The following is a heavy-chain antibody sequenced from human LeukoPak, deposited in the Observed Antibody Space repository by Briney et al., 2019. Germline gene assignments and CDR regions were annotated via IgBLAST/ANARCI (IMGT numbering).Heavy chain of an antibody. J-gene: IGHJ2*01. V-gene: IGHV1-8*03. CDR3: ARGNTEFGL. CDR1: GYTFTNYD. Sequence: ASVKVSCKASGYTFTNYDINWVRQATGQGLEWMGWMNPNSGNTGYAQKFQGRVTFTTNTSISTAYMELSSLRAEDTAVYCCARGNTEFGLWGRGTLVTVSS. CDR2: MNPNSGNT. D-gene: IGHD1-14*01.